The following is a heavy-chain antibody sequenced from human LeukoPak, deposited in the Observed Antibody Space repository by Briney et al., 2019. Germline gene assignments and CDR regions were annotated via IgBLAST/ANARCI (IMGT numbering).Heavy chain of an antibody. Sequence: ASVKVSCKASGYTFTSYYMHWVRQAPGQGLEWMGIINPSGGSTNYAQKFQGRVTMTRDTSTSTVYMELSSLRSEDTAVYYCARERRLSRSSGRNWFDPWGQGTLVTVSS. CDR1: GYTFTSYY. V-gene: IGHV1-46*01. D-gene: IGHD6-6*01. J-gene: IGHJ5*02. CDR3: ARERRLSRSSGRNWFDP. CDR2: INPSGGST.